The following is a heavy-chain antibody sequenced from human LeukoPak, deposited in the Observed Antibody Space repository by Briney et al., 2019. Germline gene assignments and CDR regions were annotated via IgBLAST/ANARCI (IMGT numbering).Heavy chain of an antibody. CDR3: ARMRDPGPFDI. Sequence: ASVKVSCKASGGTFSSYTISRVRQAPGQGLEWMGRIIPILGIANYAQKFQGRVTITADKSTSTAYMELSSLRSEDTAVYYCARMRDPGPFDIWGQGTMVTVSS. V-gene: IGHV1-69*02. CDR2: IIPILGIA. CDR1: GGTFSSYT. J-gene: IGHJ3*02.